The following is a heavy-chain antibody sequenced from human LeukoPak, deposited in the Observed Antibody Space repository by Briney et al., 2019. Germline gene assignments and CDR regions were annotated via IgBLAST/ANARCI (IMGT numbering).Heavy chain of an antibody. D-gene: IGHD6-6*01. V-gene: IGHV3-48*03. Sequence: PGGSLRLSCATSGFNFRDYEMNWVRQAPGKGLEWVSYISSSGATIYYADSVKGRFTTSRDKAKNSVHLQMNSLRAEDTAVYYCARDGVAARPVGFDYWGQGTLVTVSS. J-gene: IGHJ4*02. CDR1: GFNFRDYE. CDR2: ISSSGATI. CDR3: ARDGVAARPVGFDY.